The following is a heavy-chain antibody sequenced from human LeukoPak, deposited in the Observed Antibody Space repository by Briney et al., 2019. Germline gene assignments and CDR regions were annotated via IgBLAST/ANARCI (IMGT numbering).Heavy chain of an antibody. D-gene: IGHD5-18*01. V-gene: IGHV4-30-4*08. CDR3: ARISDTAMVFIIDY. Sequence: SETLSLTCTVSGGSISSYYWSWIRQPPGKGLEWIGYIYYSGSTYYNPSLKSRVTISVDTSKNQFSLKLSSVTAADTAVYYCARISDTAMVFIIDYWGQGTLVTVSS. CDR1: GGSISSYY. CDR2: IYYSGST. J-gene: IGHJ4*02.